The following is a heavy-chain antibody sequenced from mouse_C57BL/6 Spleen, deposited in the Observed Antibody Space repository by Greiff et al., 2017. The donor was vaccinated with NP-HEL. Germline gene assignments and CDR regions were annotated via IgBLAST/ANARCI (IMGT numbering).Heavy chain of an antibody. CDR2: FHPYNDDT. CDR1: GYTFTTYP. V-gene: IGHV1-47*01. D-gene: IGHD2-3*01. J-gene: IGHJ3*01. Sequence: VQLQQSGAELVKPGASVKMSCKASGYTFTTYPIEWMKQNHGKSLEWIGNFHPYNDDTKYNEKFKGKATLTVEKSSSTVYLQLSRVTSDDSAVYYCARGLYDGYAWFGYWGQGPLVTVSA. CDR3: ARGLYDGYAWFGY.